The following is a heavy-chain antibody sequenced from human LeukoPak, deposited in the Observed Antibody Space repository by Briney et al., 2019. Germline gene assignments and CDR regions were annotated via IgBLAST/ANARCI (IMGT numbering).Heavy chain of an antibody. CDR3: ARVLLHVDRDVRALDF. CDR1: GYTLTEMS. D-gene: IGHD3-10*02. Sequence: ASVKVSCKVSGYTLTEMSIHWVRQAPGRGLEWMGGFDPEDAEPLSALKFHGRVTMTEDSSTDTAYMELSSLRSEDTAMYYCARVLLHVDRDVRALDFWGQGTRVTVSS. CDR2: FDPEDAEP. J-gene: IGHJ4*02. V-gene: IGHV1-24*01.